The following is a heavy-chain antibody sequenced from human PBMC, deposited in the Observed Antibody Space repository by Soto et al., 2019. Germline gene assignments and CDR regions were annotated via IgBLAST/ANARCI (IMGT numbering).Heavy chain of an antibody. CDR2: ISGSGGST. D-gene: IGHD2-15*01. CDR1: GFTFSSYA. J-gene: IGHJ4*02. CDR3: AKGGHRAESRCSITWAPCEALPCY. V-gene: IGHV3-23*01. Sequence: GGSLRLSCAASGFTFSSYAMSWVRQAPGKGLEWVSAISGSGGSTYYADSVKGRFTISRDNSKNTLYLQMNSLRAEDTAVYYWAKGGHRAESRCSITWAPCEALPCYWGQGAPVTVSS.